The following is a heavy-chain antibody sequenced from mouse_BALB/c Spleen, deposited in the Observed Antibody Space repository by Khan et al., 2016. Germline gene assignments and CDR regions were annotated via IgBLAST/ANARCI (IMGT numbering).Heavy chain of an antibody. J-gene: IGHJ4*01. CDR1: GYSFTDYN. Sequence: VQLKESGPELEKPGASVKISCKASGYSFTDYNMNWVKQSNGKSLEWIGNIDPYYGGTSYNQKFKGKATLTVDKSSSTAYMQLKSLTSEDSAVYYCARSDDYDHYYAMDYWGQGTSVTVSS. CDR3: ARSDDYDHYYAMDY. D-gene: IGHD2-4*01. V-gene: IGHV1-39*01. CDR2: IDPYYGGT.